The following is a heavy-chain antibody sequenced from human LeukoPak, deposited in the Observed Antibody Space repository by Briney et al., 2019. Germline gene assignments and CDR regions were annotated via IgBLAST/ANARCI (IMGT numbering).Heavy chain of an antibody. D-gene: IGHD6-19*01. CDR3: ARVTLEAGCIWFDP. CDR1: GDSVSSNSAA. CDR2: TDYRSKWYN. Sequence: SQTLSLTCAISGDSVSSNSAAWIWMRPSPSRGLVGLGRTDYRSKWYNDYAVSVKSRITINPDTSKNQFSLQLNSVSPEDTAVYYCARVTLEAGCIWFDPWGQGTLVTVSS. J-gene: IGHJ5*02. V-gene: IGHV6-1*01.